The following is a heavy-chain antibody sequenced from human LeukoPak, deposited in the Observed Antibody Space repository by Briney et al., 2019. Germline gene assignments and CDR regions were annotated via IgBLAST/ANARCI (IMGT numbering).Heavy chain of an antibody. J-gene: IGHJ4*02. CDR2: IYYSGST. Sequence: PSETLSLTCAVYGGSFSGYYWGWFRQPPGKGLEWIGSIYYSGSTYYNPSLKSRVTISADTSENQFSLKLSSVTAPDTAVYYCATRGLSAPFDYWGQGTLVTVSS. CDR1: GGSFSGYY. V-gene: IGHV4-39*01. D-gene: IGHD3/OR15-3a*01. CDR3: ATRGLSAPFDY.